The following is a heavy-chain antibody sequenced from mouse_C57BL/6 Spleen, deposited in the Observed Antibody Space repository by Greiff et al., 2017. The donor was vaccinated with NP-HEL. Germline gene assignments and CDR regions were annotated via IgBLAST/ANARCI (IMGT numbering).Heavy chain of an antibody. Sequence: QVQLQQPGAELVKPGASVKLSCKASGYTFTSYWMHWVKQRPGQGLEWIGMIHPNSGSTNYNEKFKSKATLTVDKSSSTAYMQLSSLTSEDSAVYYCAREGATVVRYYFDYWGQGTTLTVSS. CDR2: IHPNSGST. CDR1: GYTFTSYW. J-gene: IGHJ2*01. V-gene: IGHV1-64*01. D-gene: IGHD1-1*01. CDR3: AREGATVVRYYFDY.